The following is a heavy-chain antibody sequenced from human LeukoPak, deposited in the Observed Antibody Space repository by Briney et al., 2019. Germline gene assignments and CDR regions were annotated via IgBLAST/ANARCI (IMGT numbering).Heavy chain of an antibody. Sequence: GGSLRLSCAASGFTFSNAWTSWVRQAPGKGLEWVGRIKSKTDGGTTDYAAPVKGRFTISRDDSKNTLYLQMNSLKTEDTAVYYCTTSEQWLVQDYWGQGTLVTVSS. D-gene: IGHD6-19*01. V-gene: IGHV3-15*01. CDR1: GFTFSNAW. CDR2: IKSKTDGGTT. J-gene: IGHJ4*02. CDR3: TTSEQWLVQDY.